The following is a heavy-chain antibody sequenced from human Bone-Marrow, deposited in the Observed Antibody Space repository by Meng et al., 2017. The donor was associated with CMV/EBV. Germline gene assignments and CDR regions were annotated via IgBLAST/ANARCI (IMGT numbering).Heavy chain of an antibody. V-gene: IGHV1-2*02. D-gene: IGHD1-7*01. CDR2: INPNSGDT. Sequence: ASVKVSCKTSGYTFTGYYIHWVRQAPGQGLEWMGWINPNSGDTNCTRKFQGRVTLTRDTSITTAYMELSWLRSDDTAVYYCARDGDELRDYWGQGTLVTVSS. CDR3: ARDGDELRDY. CDR1: GYTFTGYY. J-gene: IGHJ4*02.